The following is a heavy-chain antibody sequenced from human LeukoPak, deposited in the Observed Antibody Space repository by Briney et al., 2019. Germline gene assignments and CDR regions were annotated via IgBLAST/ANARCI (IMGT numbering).Heavy chain of an antibody. V-gene: IGHV3-23*01. J-gene: IGHJ4*02. Sequence: PGGSLRLSCAASGFTFSSYAMTWVRQAPGKGLEWVSAISGSGSTTYYADSVKGRFTISRDNSKNTLYLQMNSLSAEDTAVYYCAKFSGWPTNYFDYWGQGTLVTVSS. CDR2: ISGSGSTT. CDR3: AKFSGWPTNYFDY. CDR1: GFTFSSYA. D-gene: IGHD6-19*01.